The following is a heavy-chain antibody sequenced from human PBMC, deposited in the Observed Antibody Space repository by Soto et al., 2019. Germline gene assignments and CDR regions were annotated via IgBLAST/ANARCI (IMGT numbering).Heavy chain of an antibody. D-gene: IGHD2-15*01. V-gene: IGHV1-18*01. Sequence: QVQLVQSGAEVKKPGASVKVSCKASGYTFTSYGISWVRQAPGQGREWMGWISAYNGNTNDAQKLQGRVTMTTDTSTRTAYMELRRLGSDDTAVYYCARVRVVAAPGTRIIDYWGQGTLVTVSS. CDR3: ARVRVVAAPGTRIIDY. CDR1: GYTFTSYG. CDR2: ISAYNGNT. J-gene: IGHJ4*02.